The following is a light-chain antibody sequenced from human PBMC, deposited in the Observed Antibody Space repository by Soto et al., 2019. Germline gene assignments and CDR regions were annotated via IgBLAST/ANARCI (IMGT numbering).Light chain of an antibody. CDR3: GSYTTSSNYV. V-gene: IGLV2-14*01. J-gene: IGLJ1*01. CDR1: TSDVGVSNY. Sequence: QSVLTQPSSVSGSPGQSITFSCTGTTSDVGVSNYVSWFQHHPGKAPKLVIFEVSNRPSGVSNRISGAKSGNTASLTISGLQAEDEADYYCGSYTTSSNYVFGTGTKVTVL. CDR2: EVS.